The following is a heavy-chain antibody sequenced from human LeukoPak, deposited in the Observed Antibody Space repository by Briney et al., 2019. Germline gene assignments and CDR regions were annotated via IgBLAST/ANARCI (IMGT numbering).Heavy chain of an antibody. J-gene: IGHJ3*02. CDR3: ARVGGRITMVRGVRDAFDI. V-gene: IGHV4-4*02. CDR2: IHHSGST. CDR1: GGSISSSHW. D-gene: IGHD3-10*01. Sequence: SGTLSLTCAISGGSISSSHWWSWVRQPPGQGLEWIGEIHHSGSTNYNPSLKSRVTISVDRSKNQFSLKLSSVTAADTAVYHCARVGGRITMVRGVRDAFDIWGQGTMVTVSS.